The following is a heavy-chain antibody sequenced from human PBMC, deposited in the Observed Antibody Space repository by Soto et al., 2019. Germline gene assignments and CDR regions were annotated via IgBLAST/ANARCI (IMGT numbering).Heavy chain of an antibody. D-gene: IGHD4-17*01. CDR3: ARGEKHDYGDYRGGYYYYYYGTDV. J-gene: IGHJ6*02. CDR2: ISAYNGNT. CDR1: GYTFTSYG. V-gene: IGHV1-18*01. Sequence: SSVKVSCKASGYTFTSYGISWVRQAPGQGLEWMGWISAYNGNTNYAQKLQGRVTMTTDTSTSTAYMELRSLRSDDTAVYYCARGEKHDYGDYRGGYYYYYYGTDVWG.